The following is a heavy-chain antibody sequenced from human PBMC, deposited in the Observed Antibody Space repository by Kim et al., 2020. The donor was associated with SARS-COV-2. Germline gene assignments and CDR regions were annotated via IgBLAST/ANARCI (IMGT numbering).Heavy chain of an antibody. V-gene: IGHV1-2*06. D-gene: IGHD3-10*01. CDR3: ARGITMVRGVIIKDWWFDP. CDR1: GYTFTGYY. Sequence: ASVKVSCKASGYTFTGYYMHWVRQAPGQGLEWMGRINPNSGGTNYAQKFQGRVTMTRDTSISTAYMELSRLRSDDTAVYYCARGITMVRGVIIKDWWFDPWGQGTLVTVSS. CDR2: INPNSGGT. J-gene: IGHJ5*02.